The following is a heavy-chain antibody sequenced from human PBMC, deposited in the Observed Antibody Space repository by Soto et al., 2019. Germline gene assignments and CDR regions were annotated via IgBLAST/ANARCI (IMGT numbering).Heavy chain of an antibody. D-gene: IGHD2-15*01. J-gene: IGHJ5*02. Sequence: QVQLVQSGAEGKKPGASVKVSCKASEYTFTSYAMHGVRQAPGQRLEWMGWINAGNGNTKYSQKFQGRVTITRDTSASIAYMELSSLRSEDTAGYYCARDLGGWPDHWGQGTLVTVSS. CDR2: INAGNGNT. V-gene: IGHV1-3*01. CDR3: ARDLGGWPDH. CDR1: EYTFTSYA.